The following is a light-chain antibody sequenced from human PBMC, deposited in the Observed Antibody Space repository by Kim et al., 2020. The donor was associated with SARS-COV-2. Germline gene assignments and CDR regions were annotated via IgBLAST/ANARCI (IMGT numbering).Light chain of an antibody. J-gene: IGLJ3*02. V-gene: IGLV8-61*01. Sequence: TLVPPDPSFSFSPGGTVTLTCALSSGSVSTSYYPSWYQQTPGQAPRTLIYNTNTRSPGVPDRFSGSILGNKAALTITGAQADDESDYYCVLYMGSGIWVFGGGTQLTVL. CDR2: NTN. CDR3: VLYMGSGIWV. CDR1: SGSVSTSYY.